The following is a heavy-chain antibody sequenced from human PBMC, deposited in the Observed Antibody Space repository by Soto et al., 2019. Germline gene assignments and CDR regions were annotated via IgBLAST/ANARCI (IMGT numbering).Heavy chain of an antibody. D-gene: IGHD3-9*01. CDR2: ISSSSSYI. Sequence: EVQLVESGGGLVKPGGSLRLSCAASGFTFSSYSMNWVRQAPWKGLEWVSSISSSSSYIYYADSVKGRFTISRDNAKNSLYLQMNSLRAEDTAVYYCAGRYFDWEYYYGMDVWGQGTTVTVSS. V-gene: IGHV3-21*01. CDR1: GFTFSSYS. J-gene: IGHJ6*02. CDR3: AGRYFDWEYYYGMDV.